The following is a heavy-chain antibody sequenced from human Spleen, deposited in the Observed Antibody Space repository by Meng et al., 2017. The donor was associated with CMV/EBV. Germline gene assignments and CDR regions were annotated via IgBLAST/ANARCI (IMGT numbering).Heavy chain of an antibody. V-gene: IGHV1-2*02. Sequence: ASVKVSCKASGYTFTDYNIHWVRQAPGQGLEWMGWINSNSGDTNFAQVFQARVTMTRDTSISTAYMELSRLTSDDTAVYYCVRALAPPGSIDYWGQGTLVTVSS. CDR1: GYTFTDYN. CDR3: VRALAPPGSIDY. D-gene: IGHD6-6*01. CDR2: INSNSGDT. J-gene: IGHJ4*02.